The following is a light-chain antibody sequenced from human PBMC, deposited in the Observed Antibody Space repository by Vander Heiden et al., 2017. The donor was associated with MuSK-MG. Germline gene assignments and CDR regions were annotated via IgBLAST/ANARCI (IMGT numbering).Light chain of an antibody. CDR2: AES. V-gene: IGKV1-39*01. Sequence: DIQMTQSPSSLSASVGDRVTITCRASQSITNYLNWFQQKPGKAPKLLIYAESVLQSGVPSRFSGSGSGTYFTLTISSLQPEDFATYYCQQRDSTPRTFGGRTKVEIK. J-gene: IGKJ4*01. CDR1: QSITNY. CDR3: QQRDSTPRT.